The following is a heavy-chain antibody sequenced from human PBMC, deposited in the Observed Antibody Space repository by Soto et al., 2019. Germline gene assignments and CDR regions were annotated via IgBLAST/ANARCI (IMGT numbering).Heavy chain of an antibody. CDR2: IWYDGSNK. V-gene: IGHV3-33*01. CDR3: ARGMGRESGYLDY. Sequence: QVQLVESGGGVVQPGRSLRLSCAASGFTFSSYGMHWVRQAPGKGLEWVAVIWYDGSNKYYADSVKGRFTISRDNSKNTLYLLVNSLKVEDTAVYYCARGMGRESGYLDYWGQGTLVTVSS. D-gene: IGHD3-3*01. CDR1: GFTFSSYG. J-gene: IGHJ4*02.